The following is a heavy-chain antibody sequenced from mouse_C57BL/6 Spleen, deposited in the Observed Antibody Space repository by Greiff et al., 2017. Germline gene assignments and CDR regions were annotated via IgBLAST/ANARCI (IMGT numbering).Heavy chain of an antibody. V-gene: IGHV1-82*01. J-gene: IGHJ2*01. D-gene: IGHD1-1*01. CDR2: IYPGDGDT. Sequence: QVQLQQSGPELVKPGASVKISCKASGYAFSSSWMNWVKQRPGKGLEWIGRIYPGDGDTNYNGKFKGKATLTADKSSSTAYMQLSSLTSEDSAGSFSAIRASSSYFDYWGQGTTLTVSS. CDR1: GYAFSSSW. CDR3: AIRASSSYFDY.